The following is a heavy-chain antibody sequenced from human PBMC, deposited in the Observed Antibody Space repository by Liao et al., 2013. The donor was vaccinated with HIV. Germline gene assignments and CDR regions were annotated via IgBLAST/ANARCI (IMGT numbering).Heavy chain of an antibody. CDR1: GGAMNSYY. J-gene: IGHJ4*02. V-gene: IGHV4-4*09. Sequence: QVQLQESGPGLVKPSETLSLTCSVSGGAMNSYYWSWIRQPPGKGLEWLGYMYFTSVSANTNPSLKSRVTISIDTSKDQFSLRLRSVTAADTAVYFCAAILRGTLITNFDSWGQGILVTVSS. CDR3: AAILRGTLITNFDS. CDR2: MYFTSVSA. D-gene: IGHD3-10*01.